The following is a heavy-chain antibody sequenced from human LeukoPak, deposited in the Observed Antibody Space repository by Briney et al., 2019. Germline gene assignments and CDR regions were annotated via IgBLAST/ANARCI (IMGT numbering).Heavy chain of an antibody. CDR3: VRRVAGSGYRDS. CDR2: ILYSGST. D-gene: IGHD3-22*01. V-gene: IGHV4-39*01. J-gene: IGHJ4*02. CDR1: GGSISSSRHY. Sequence: SETLSLTCTVSGGSISSSRHYWGWIPQPPGKGLEWIGNILYSGSTNYNPSLKSRATISVDTSKNQFSLKLSSVTAADTADYYCVRRVAGSGYRDSWGQGTLVTVSS.